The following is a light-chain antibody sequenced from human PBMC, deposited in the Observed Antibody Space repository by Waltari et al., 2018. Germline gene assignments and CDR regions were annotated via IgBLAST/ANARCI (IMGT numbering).Light chain of an antibody. J-gene: IGLJ2*01. CDR2: LNSDGSH. CDR3: HAWRSGILV. CDR1: SGHSDYA. V-gene: IGLV4-69*01. Sequence: QLVLTQSPSSTASLGASVKLTCTLSSGHSDYAIAWHQQQPGKGPRYLMKLNSDGSHNQGGGIPVRFSGSSSGAERYLTISSLQSEDEADYYCHAWRSGILVFAGGTKLTVL.